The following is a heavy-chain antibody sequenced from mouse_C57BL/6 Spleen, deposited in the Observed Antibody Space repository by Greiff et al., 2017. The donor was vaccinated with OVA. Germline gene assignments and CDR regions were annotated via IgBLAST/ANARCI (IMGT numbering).Heavy chain of an antibody. V-gene: IGHV2-2*01. CDR2: IWSGGST. J-gene: IGHJ4*01. Sequence: QVQLQQSGPGLVQPSQSLSITCTVSGFSLTSYGVHWVRQSPGKGLEWLGVIWSGGSTDYNAAFIYRLSISKDTSKSQVFFKMNSLQADDTAIYYCARNSDGYYVGDAMDYWGQGTSVTVSS. CDR1: GFSLTSYG. CDR3: ARNSDGYYVGDAMDY. D-gene: IGHD2-3*01.